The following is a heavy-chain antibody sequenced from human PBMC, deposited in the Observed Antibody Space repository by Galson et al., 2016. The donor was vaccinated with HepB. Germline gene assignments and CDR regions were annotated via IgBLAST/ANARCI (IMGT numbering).Heavy chain of an antibody. D-gene: IGHD3-22*01. CDR2: IFSGDAT. J-gene: IGHJ3*02. V-gene: IGHV3-53*01. CDR1: GFSVSGKY. Sequence: SLRLSCAASGFSVSGKYMSWARQAPGKGLEWVSAIFSGDATYYRDSVKGRFTIPRDTSKNTLYLQMNNLRAEDTAIYYCEGYSDPFDNWGQGTMVTVSS. CDR3: EGYSDPFDN.